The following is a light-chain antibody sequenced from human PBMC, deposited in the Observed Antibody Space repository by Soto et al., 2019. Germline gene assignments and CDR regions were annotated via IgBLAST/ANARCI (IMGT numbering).Light chain of an antibody. CDR1: SSKIGSNT. CDR3: AAWDDSLNGFYV. CDR2: SNN. Sequence: SVLTQPPSASGTPGQRVTLSCSGSSSKIGSNTVNWYQQLPGTAPKLLIYSNNQRPSGVPDRFSGSKSGTSASLVISGLQSEDEADYYCAAWDDSLNGFYVFGTGTKVTVL. J-gene: IGLJ1*01. V-gene: IGLV1-44*01.